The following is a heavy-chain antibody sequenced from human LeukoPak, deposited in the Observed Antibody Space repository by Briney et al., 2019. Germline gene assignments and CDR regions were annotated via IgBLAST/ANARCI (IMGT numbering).Heavy chain of an antibody. V-gene: IGHV1-69*01. CDR1: GGTFSSYA. CDR2: IIPIFGTA. Sequence: ASVKVSCKASGGTFSSYAISWVRQAPGQGLEWMGGIIPIFGTANYAQKFQGRVTITADESTSTAYMELSSLRSGDTAVYYCVTYDSSGYYASDYFDYWGQGTLVTVSS. CDR3: VTYDSSGYYASDYFDY. D-gene: IGHD3-22*01. J-gene: IGHJ4*02.